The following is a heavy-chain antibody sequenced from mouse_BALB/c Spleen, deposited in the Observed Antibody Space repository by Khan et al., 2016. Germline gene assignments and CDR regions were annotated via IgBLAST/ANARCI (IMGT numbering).Heavy chain of an antibody. CDR1: GYAFTNYL. D-gene: IGHD4-1*01. V-gene: IGHV1-54*01. CDR3: ARGVTGTSGFAY. J-gene: IGHJ3*01. CDR2: FNLGSGGT. Sequence: QVQLQQSGAELVRPGTSVKVSCKASGYAFTNYLIEWVKQRPGQGLEWIGVFNLGSGGTNYNEKFKGKATLTADKSSSTAYMQLSSLTSDDSAVYFCARGVTGTSGFAYWGQGTLVTVSA.